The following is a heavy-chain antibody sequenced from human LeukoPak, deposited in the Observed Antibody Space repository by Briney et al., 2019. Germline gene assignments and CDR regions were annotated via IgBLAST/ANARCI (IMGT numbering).Heavy chain of an antibody. D-gene: IGHD3-9*01. V-gene: IGHV4-30-4*01. Sequence: SQTLSLTCNVSGGSISSGDYFWNWIRQPPGKGLEWLGYIHYTGSTYYNPSLQSRVTMSVDTSKNQFSLRLSSVTAADTAIYYCARESYSYDILTGYQRATWFDPWGQGTLVTVSS. CDR2: IHYTGST. CDR1: GGSISSGDYF. CDR3: ARESYSYDILTGYQRATWFDP. J-gene: IGHJ5*02.